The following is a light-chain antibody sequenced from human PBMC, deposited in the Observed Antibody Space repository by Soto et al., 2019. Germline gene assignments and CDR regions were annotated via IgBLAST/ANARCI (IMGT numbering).Light chain of an antibody. CDR1: SSDVGGYIY. V-gene: IGLV2-14*01. CDR3: SSYTSNTTPFV. J-gene: IGLJ1*01. CDR2: EVT. Sequence: QSVLTQPASVSGSPGQSITISCTGTSSDVGGYIYVSWYQHHPGIAPKLLIYEVTNRPSGISNRFSGSKSGNTASLTISGLQAEDEADYYCSSYTSNTTPFVFGTGTKVTVL.